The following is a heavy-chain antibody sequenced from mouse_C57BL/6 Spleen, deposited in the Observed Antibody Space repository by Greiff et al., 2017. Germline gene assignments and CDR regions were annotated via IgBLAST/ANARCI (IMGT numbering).Heavy chain of an antibody. Sequence: QVQLQQPGAELVKPGASVKLSCKASGYTFTSYWMHWVKQRPGQGLEWIGMIHPNSGSTNYNEKFKSKGTLTVDKSSSTAYMQRSSLTSEDSAVYDCARSVFMTADYFAMGYWGQGTSVTVAS. CDR3: ARSVFMTADYFAMGY. V-gene: IGHV1-64*01. D-gene: IGHD1-1*01. CDR1: GYTFTSYW. CDR2: IHPNSGST. J-gene: IGHJ4*01.